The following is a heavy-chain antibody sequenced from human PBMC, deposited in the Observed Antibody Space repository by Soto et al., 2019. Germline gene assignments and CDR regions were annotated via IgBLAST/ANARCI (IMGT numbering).Heavy chain of an antibody. Sequence: PGGSLRLSCAASGFTFSSYAMSWVRKAPGKGLEWVSAISGSGGSTYYADSVKGRFTISRDNSKNTLYLQMNSLRAEDTAVYYGVKVYGVGTAMVTYYFGYWDQGTLVSVSS. V-gene: IGHV3-23*01. D-gene: IGHD5-18*01. CDR2: ISGSGGST. CDR3: VKVYGVGTAMVTYYFGY. J-gene: IGHJ4*02. CDR1: GFTFSSYA.